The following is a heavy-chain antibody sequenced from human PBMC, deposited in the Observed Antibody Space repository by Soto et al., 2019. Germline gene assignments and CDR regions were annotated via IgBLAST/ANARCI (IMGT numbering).Heavy chain of an antibody. J-gene: IGHJ4*02. Sequence: SETLSLTCTVSGVSISGGYYYWSWIRQHPGKGLEWMAYIFYSGGIYYNPSLKSRVAISVDTSKNQFALNLSSVTAADTAVYYCARGSWSLYYFDYWGQGTLVTVSS. CDR1: GVSISGGYYY. CDR2: IFYSGGI. CDR3: ARGSWSLYYFDY. D-gene: IGHD3-3*01. V-gene: IGHV4-31*03.